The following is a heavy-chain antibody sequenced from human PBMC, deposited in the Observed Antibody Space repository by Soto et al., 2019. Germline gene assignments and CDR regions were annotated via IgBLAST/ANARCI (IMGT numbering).Heavy chain of an antibody. CDR3: TTDFFGAVAGTDYYYYGIDV. CDR2: IKSKTDGGTT. V-gene: IGHV3-15*01. J-gene: IGHJ6*02. Sequence: GSLRLACAASGFTFSNAWMSWVRQAPGKGLAWVGRIKSKTDGGTTDYAAPVKGRFTISRDDSKNTLYLQMNSLKTEDTAVYYCTTDFFGAVAGTDYYYYGIDVWGQGTTVTVSS. D-gene: IGHD6-19*01. CDR1: GFTFSNAW.